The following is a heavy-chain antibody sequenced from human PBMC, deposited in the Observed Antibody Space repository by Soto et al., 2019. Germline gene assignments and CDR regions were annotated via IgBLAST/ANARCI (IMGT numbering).Heavy chain of an antibody. CDR2: INAGNGDT. J-gene: IGHJ4*02. D-gene: IGHD3-16*01. V-gene: IGHV1-3*01. Sequence: ASVKVSCKAAGYTFTNSAIHWVGQAPGQGLEWMGWINAGNGDTKYSQKFQGRVTITRDTSASTAYMEVSSLRSEDTAVYYCAKDGGVATDWGQGTLVTVSS. CDR1: GYTFTNSA. CDR3: AKDGGVATD.